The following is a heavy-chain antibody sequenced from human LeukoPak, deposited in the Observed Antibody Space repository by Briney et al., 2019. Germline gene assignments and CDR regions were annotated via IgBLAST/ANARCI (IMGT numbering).Heavy chain of an antibody. CDR1: GDTVSSDSVA. CDR3: ARGARRSFDI. V-gene: IGHV6-1*01. Sequence: SQTLSLTCAISGDTVSSDSVAWNWIRPSPSRGLEWLGRTYYRSKWYNDYAVSVKGRITINPDTSKNQFSLQLNSVAPEDTALYYCARGARRSFDIWGQGTMVTISS. J-gene: IGHJ3*02. CDR2: TYYRSKWYN.